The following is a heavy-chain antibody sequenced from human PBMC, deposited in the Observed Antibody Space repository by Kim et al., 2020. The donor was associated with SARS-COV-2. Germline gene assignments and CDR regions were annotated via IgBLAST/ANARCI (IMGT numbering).Heavy chain of an antibody. CDR2: IITILGIA. Sequence: SVKVSCKASGGTFSSYAISWVRQAPGQGLEWMGRIITILGIANYAQKFQGRVTITADKSTSTAYMELSSLRSEDTAGYYCARERIAAAGDYYYYYGMDV. D-gene: IGHD6-13*01. J-gene: IGHJ6*01. V-gene: IGHV1-69*04. CDR1: GGTFSSYA. CDR3: ARERIAAAGDYYYYYGMDV.